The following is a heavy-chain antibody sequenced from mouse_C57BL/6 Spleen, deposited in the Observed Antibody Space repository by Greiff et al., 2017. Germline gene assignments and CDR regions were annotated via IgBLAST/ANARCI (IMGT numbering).Heavy chain of an antibody. CDR2: IYPRSGNT. D-gene: IGHD1-1*01. V-gene: IGHV1-81*01. Sequence: VQLQQSGAELARPGASVKLSCKASGYTFPSYGISWVKQRTGQGLEWIGEIYPRSGNTYYNEKFKGKATLTADKSSSTAYMELRSLTSEDSAVYFCASPRITTVVAEDAMDYWGQGTSVTVSS. CDR1: GYTFPSYG. J-gene: IGHJ4*01. CDR3: ASPRITTVVAEDAMDY.